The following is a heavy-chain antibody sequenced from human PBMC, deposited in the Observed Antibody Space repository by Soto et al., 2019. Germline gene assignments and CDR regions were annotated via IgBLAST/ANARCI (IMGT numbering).Heavy chain of an antibody. CDR3: ARVHVMVVAGSTFDY. Sequence: SETLSLTCAVYGGSFSGYYWSWIRQPPGKGLEWIGEINHSGSTNYNPSLKSRVTISVDTSNNQFSLKLTSVTAADTAVYYCARVHVMVVAGSTFDYWGHGTLVTVSS. CDR1: GGSFSGYY. V-gene: IGHV4-34*01. D-gene: IGHD6-19*01. CDR2: INHSGST. J-gene: IGHJ4*01.